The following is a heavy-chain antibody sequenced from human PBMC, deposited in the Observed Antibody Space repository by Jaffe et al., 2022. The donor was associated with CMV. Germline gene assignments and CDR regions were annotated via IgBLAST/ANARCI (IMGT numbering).Heavy chain of an antibody. J-gene: IGHJ4*02. CDR1: GDSISGYY. Sequence: QVQLQESGPGLVKPSETLSLTCTVSGDSISGYYWSWIRQPPGKGLEWIGDLYTSGSTNYNPSLKSRLTISVDTSENNFSLRLNSVTAADTAVYYCARRALMHCGGDCRLGYWGQGTLVTVSS. CDR3: ARRALMHCGGDCRLGY. V-gene: IGHV4-4*08. D-gene: IGHD2-21*02. CDR2: LYTSGST.